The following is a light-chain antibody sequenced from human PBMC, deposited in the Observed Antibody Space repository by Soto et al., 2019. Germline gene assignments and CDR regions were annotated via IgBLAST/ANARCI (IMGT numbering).Light chain of an antibody. CDR2: HAS. Sequence: DIQMTQSPSTLSASIGDSVTSXXRASQSISSWLAWYQQKPGKAPKVXIYHASSLESGVPSRFSGSGSGTEFTLTISSLQPDDFATYYCQHYKSYSEAFGQGTKVDIK. CDR3: QHYKSYSEA. V-gene: IGKV1-5*01. CDR1: QSISSW. J-gene: IGKJ1*01.